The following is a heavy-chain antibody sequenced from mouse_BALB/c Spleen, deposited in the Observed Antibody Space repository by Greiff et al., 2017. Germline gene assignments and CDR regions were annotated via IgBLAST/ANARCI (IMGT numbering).Heavy chain of an antibody. CDR2: IYPSDSYT. Sequence: QVQLQQPGAELVRPGASVKLSCKASGYTFTSYWINWVKQRPGQGLEWIGNIYPSDSYTNYNQKFKDKATLTVDKSSSTAYMQLSSPTSEDSAVYYCTRWQTARSWPFAYWGQGTLVTVSA. V-gene: IGHV1-69*02. J-gene: IGHJ3*01. CDR3: TRWQTARSWPFAY. D-gene: IGHD3-2*01. CDR1: GYTFTSYW.